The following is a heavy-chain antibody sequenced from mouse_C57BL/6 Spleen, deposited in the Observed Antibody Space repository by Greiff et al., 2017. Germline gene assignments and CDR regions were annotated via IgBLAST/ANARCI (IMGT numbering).Heavy chain of an antibody. CDR3: AGSGDGYWFAY. CDR2: IDPEDGET. V-gene: IGHV14-2*01. D-gene: IGHD2-3*01. J-gene: IGHJ3*01. CDR1: GFNINDYY. Sequence: EVQLQQSGAELVKPGASVKLSCTASGFNINDYYMPWVKQRTEQGLEWIGRIDPEDGETKYAPRFQGKATISADTSTNTAYLQLSIQTSEYTAYYYCAGSGDGYWFAYWGQGTLVTVSA.